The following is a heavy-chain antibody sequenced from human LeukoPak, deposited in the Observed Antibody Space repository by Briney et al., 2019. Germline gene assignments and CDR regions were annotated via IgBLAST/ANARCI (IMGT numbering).Heavy chain of an antibody. CDR2: INTDGGFT. V-gene: IGHV3-74*01. Sequence: GGSLRLSCAASGFIFSDYWMHWVRQAPGKGLVWVSRINTDGGFTRYADSVQGRFIISRATAKNTLFLQMNSLRAEDTAVYYCAREAKVGGALQYWGQGILVTVSS. CDR1: GFIFSDYW. CDR3: AREAKVGGALQY. D-gene: IGHD1-26*01. J-gene: IGHJ4*02.